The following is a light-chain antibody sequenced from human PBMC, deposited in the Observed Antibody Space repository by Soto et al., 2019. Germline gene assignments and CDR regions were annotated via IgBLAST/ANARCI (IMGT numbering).Light chain of an antibody. Sequence: DIQMTQSPSSVSAYVGDRVTITCRASQDINNWLAWYQQQPGKAPKLLIYAASTLQSGVPSRFSGSGSGTDFTLTISSLQPEDFATYSCQQANSFQLTFGGGTRVEIK. CDR1: QDINNW. CDR2: AAS. J-gene: IGKJ4*01. V-gene: IGKV1-12*01. CDR3: QQANSFQLT.